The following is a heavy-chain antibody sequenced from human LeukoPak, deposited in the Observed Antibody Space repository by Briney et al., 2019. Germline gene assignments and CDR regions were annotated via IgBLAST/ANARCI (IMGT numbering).Heavy chain of an antibody. Sequence: SVKVSCKASGFTFTSSAMQWVRQARGQRLEWIGWIVVGSGNTNYAQKFQERVTITRDMSTSTAYMELSSLRSEDTAVYYCAASLDYYDSSGYPLFDYWGQGTLVIVSS. CDR2: IVVGSGNT. J-gene: IGHJ4*02. V-gene: IGHV1-58*02. D-gene: IGHD3-22*01. CDR1: GFTFTSSA. CDR3: AASLDYYDSSGYPLFDY.